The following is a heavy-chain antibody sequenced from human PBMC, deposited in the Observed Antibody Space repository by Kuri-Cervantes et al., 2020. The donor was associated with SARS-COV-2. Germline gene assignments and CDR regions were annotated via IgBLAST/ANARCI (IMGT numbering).Heavy chain of an antibody. D-gene: IGHD3-10*01. CDR2: IYPGDSDT. CDR1: GYSFTSYW. V-gene: IGHV5-51*01. CDR3: ARLVTMVRGAYNWFDP. J-gene: IGHJ5*02. Sequence: KVSCKGSGYSFTSYWIGWVRQMPGKGLEWMGIIYPGDSDTRYSPSFQGQVTISADKSISTAYLQWSSLKASDTAMYYCARLVTMVRGAYNWFDPWGQGTLVTVSS.